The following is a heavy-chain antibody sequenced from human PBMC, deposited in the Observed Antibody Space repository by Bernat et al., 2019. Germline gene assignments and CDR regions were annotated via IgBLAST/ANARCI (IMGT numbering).Heavy chain of an antibody. D-gene: IGHD3-22*01. CDR1: GFTFSSYA. J-gene: IGHJ1*01. CDR2: ISGSGGST. Sequence: EVQLLESGGGLVQPGGSLRLSCAASGFTFSSYAMSWVRQAPGKGLEWVSAISGSGGSTYYADSVKGRFTISRDNSKNTLYLQMNSLRAEDTAVYYCAKAYYYESSGYSGPEYLEHWGQGTLVTVS. CDR3: AKAYYYESSGYSGPEYLEH. V-gene: IGHV3-23*01.